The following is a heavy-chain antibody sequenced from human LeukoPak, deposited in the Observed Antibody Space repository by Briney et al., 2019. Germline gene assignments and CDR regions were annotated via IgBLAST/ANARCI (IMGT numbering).Heavy chain of an antibody. D-gene: IGHD2-2*01. CDR1: GFTFSDYW. Sequence: TGGSLRLSCAASGFTFSDYWMSWVRQAPGKGLEWVSGISGSVVSTYYADSVKGRFTISRDNSKNTLYLHMNSLRAEDTAIYYCARVDPLVISPPGDNWGQGTLVTVSS. CDR3: ARVDPLVISPPGDN. V-gene: IGHV3-23*01. CDR2: ISGSVVST. J-gene: IGHJ4*02.